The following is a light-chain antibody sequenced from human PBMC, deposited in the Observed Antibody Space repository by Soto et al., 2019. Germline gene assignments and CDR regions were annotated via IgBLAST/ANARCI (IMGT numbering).Light chain of an antibody. J-gene: IGKJ5*01. Sequence: DLQMTQSPSSLSASVGDRVTITCQASQDINKNLIWYPQKPGKAPKLLIYDASDLETGVPSRFSGSGSGTGFTFSISSLQPEDFATYYCQQYESLPLTFGQGTRLEIK. CDR2: DAS. CDR1: QDINKN. CDR3: QQYESLPLT. V-gene: IGKV1-33*01.